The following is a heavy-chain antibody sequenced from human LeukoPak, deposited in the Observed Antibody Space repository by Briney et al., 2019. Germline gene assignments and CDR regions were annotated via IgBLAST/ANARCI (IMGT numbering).Heavy chain of an antibody. V-gene: IGHV3-66*01. CDR3: AGYGGRYPYYMDV. Sequence: GGSLRLSCAGTGFSVSTNYMSWVRQAPGKGLQWVSVMYTLGNTYYADSVKGRFTISRDNSKNTLYLQMNSLRAEDTAIYYCAGYGGRYPYYMDVWGKGTTVTISS. CDR2: MYTLGNT. J-gene: IGHJ6*03. CDR1: GFSVSTNY. D-gene: IGHD1-26*01.